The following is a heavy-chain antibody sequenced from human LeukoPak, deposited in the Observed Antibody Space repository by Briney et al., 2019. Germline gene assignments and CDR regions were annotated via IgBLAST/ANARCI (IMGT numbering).Heavy chain of an antibody. D-gene: IGHD4-17*01. CDR3: TRDLYGDYDWYFDL. J-gene: IGHJ2*01. V-gene: IGHV3-21*01. Sequence: PGGSLRLSCAASGFTFSSYAMSWVRQAPGKGLEWVSSISSSSSYIYYADSVTGRFTISRDNAKNSLYLQMSSLRAEDTAVYFCTRDLYGDYDWYFDLWGRGTLVTVSS. CDR1: GFTFSSYA. CDR2: ISSSSSYI.